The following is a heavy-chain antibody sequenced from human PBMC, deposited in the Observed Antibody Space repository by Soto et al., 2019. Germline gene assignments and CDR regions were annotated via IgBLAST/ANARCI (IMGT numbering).Heavy chain of an antibody. D-gene: IGHD3-10*01. V-gene: IGHV3-53*04. J-gene: IGHJ6*03. CDR1: GISVSNSY. CDR3: ARAAWGLWFGYMDI. Sequence: EVQLVESGGGLVQPGGSLRLSCAASGISVSNSYMSWVRQAPGKGLEWVSVIYSGGTTYYADSVKGRFTISRHNSENTLYLQMNSLRTEDTAVYYCARAAWGLWFGYMDIWGKGTTVTVSS. CDR2: IYSGGTT.